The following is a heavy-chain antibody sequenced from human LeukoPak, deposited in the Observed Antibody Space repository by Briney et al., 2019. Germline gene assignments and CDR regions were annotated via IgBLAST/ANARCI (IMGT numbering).Heavy chain of an antibody. D-gene: IGHD2-2*01. V-gene: IGHV3-21*01. CDR1: GFTFSSYS. Sequence: GSLRLSCAASGFTFSSYSMNWVRQAPGKGLEWVSSISSSSSYIYYADSVKGRFTISRDNAKNSLYLQMNSLRAEDTAVYYCASYCSSTSCSLGFDYWGQGTLVTVSS. J-gene: IGHJ4*02. CDR2: ISSSSSYI. CDR3: ASYCSSTSCSLGFDY.